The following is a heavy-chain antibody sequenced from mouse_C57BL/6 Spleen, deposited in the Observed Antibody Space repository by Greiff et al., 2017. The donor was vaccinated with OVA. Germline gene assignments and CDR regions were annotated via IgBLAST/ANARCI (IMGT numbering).Heavy chain of an antibody. CDR3: TRYYYGSFYAMDY. D-gene: IGHD1-1*01. V-gene: IGHV1-5*01. CDR2: IYPGNSDT. J-gene: IGHJ4*01. CDR1: GYTFTSYW. Sequence: EVQLQQSGTVLARPGASVKMSCKTSGYTFTSYWMHWVKQRPGQGLEWIGAIYPGNSDTSYNQKFKGKAKLTAVTSASTAYMELSSLTNEDSAVYYCTRYYYGSFYAMDYWGQGTSVTVSS.